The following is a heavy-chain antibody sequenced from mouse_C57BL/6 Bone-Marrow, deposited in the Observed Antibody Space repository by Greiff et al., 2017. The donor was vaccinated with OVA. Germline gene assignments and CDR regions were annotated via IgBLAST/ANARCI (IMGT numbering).Heavy chain of an antibody. CDR2: IYPGSGST. CDR3: AREDDDGHYYDMDY. CDR1: GYTFTSYW. D-gene: IGHD1-1*01. J-gene: IGHJ4*01. Sequence: VQLQQPGAELVKPGASVKMSCKASGYTFTSYWITWVKQRPGQGLEWIGDIYPGSGSTNYNEKFKGKATLTVDKSSSTAYMQLSSLTSEDSAVYYCAREDDDGHYYDMDYWGQGTSVTVSS. V-gene: IGHV1-55*01.